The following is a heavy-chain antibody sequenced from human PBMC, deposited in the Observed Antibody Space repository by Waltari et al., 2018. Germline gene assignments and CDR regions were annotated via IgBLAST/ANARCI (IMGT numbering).Heavy chain of an antibody. D-gene: IGHD4-17*01. CDR2: VYYSGNT. CDR3: ARDDGAYNSLGSIDP. CDR1: GDSIDDDY. Sequence: HVQLHESGPGLVKPSETLSLTCSVSGDSIDDDYWSWIRQTPGRGLEGIGYVYYSGNTYDNPSLKSRVTISLDTSKNQFSLTLISVTAADTAVYYCARDDGAYNSLGSIDPWGQGILVTVSS. J-gene: IGHJ5*02. V-gene: IGHV4-59*01.